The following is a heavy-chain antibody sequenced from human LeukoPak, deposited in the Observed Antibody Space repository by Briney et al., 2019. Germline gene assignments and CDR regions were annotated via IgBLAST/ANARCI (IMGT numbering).Heavy chain of an antibody. V-gene: IGHV1-2*02. CDR3: ARDQRSGPGDFSFDM. CDR1: GDSFSVYF. J-gene: IGHJ3*02. CDR2: INPNSGDT. D-gene: IGHD3-10*01. Sequence: ASVKVSCKASGDSFSVYFIHCVRQAPGQGLEWMGWINPNSGDTNYPQKFRGRVTMTRDTSISTAYMDLSRMRSSNTAVYYCARDQRSGPGDFSFDMWGHGTMLTVSS.